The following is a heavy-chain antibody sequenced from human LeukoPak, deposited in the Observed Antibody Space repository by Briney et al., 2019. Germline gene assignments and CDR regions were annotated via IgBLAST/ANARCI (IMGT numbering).Heavy chain of an antibody. Sequence: GGALRLSCAASGFTFSSYWMHWVRQAPGKGLVGVSRINSDGSSTSYADSVKGRFTISRDNAKNTLYLQMNSLRAEDTAVYYCARGGYNPTSPFDYWGQGTLVTVSS. D-gene: IGHD5-24*01. CDR1: GFTFSSYW. J-gene: IGHJ4*02. V-gene: IGHV3-74*01. CDR3: ARGGYNPTSPFDY. CDR2: INSDGSST.